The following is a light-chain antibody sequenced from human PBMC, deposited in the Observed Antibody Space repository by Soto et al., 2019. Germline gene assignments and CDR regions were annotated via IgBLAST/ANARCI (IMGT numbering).Light chain of an antibody. CDR3: ASYVGVYTFGV. J-gene: IGLJ2*01. CDR2: DVT. CDR1: NSDVGAYDY. Sequence: QSALTQPRSVSGSPGQSVTISCTGTNSDVGAYDYVSWYQQHPGKAPKLLIHDVTKRPFGVPDRFSGSKSGNTASLTISGLQAEDEADYYCASYVGVYTFGVFGGGTKVTVL. V-gene: IGLV2-11*01.